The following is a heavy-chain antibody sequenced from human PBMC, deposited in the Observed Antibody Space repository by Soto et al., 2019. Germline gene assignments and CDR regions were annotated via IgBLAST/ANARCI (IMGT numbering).Heavy chain of an antibody. CDR3: ARQRGAWTTVPKRVNFDY. Sequence: SETLSLTCTVSGGSITTTSYFWGWIRQPPGKGLDWIGSIYYTGTTYYNPSLKSRVTISVDTSKNEFSLKLSSVTAADTALYYCARQRGAWTTVPKRVNFDYWGQGALVTVSS. CDR1: GGSITTTSYF. CDR2: IYYTGTT. D-gene: IGHD4-17*01. V-gene: IGHV4-39*01. J-gene: IGHJ4*02.